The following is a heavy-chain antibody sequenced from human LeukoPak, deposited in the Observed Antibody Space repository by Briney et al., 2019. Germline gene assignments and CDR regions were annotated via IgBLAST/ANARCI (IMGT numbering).Heavy chain of an antibody. CDR2: IIPIFGTA. Sequence: GASVKVSCKASGGTFSSYAISWVRQAPGQGLEWMGGIIPIFGTANYAQKFQGRVTITTDESTSTAYMELSSLTSEDTAVYYCARDIFGTSRPSEYWGQGTLVTVSS. V-gene: IGHV1-69*05. D-gene: IGHD1-1*01. CDR3: ARDIFGTSRPSEY. J-gene: IGHJ4*02. CDR1: GGTFSSYA.